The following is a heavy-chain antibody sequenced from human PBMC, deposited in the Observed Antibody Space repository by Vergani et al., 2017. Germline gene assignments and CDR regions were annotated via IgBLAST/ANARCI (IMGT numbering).Heavy chain of an antibody. CDR3: ARDPAPRVRGVSRVPGY. CDR1: GYTFTSYY. D-gene: IGHD3-10*01. Sequence: QVQLVQSGAEVKKPGASVKVSCKASGYTFTSYYMHWVRQAPGQGLEWMGRIIPIFGTANYAQKFQGRVTITADESTSTAYMELSSLRSEDTAVYYCARDPAPRVRGVSRVPGYWGQGTLVTVSS. V-gene: IGHV1-69*18. J-gene: IGHJ4*02. CDR2: IIPIFGTA.